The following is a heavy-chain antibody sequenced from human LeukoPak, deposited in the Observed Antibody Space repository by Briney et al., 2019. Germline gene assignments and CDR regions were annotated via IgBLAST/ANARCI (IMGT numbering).Heavy chain of an antibody. J-gene: IGHJ5*02. CDR3: ARRSVGGIMSLPA. Sequence: SETLSLTCAVYGGSFSGYYWSWIRQPPGKGLEWIGGINYTGSTNFNPSLKSRVTISVDTSKNQCSLNLRSVTAADTAVYYCARRSVGGIMSLPAWGQGTLVTV. CDR2: INYTGST. V-gene: IGHV4-34*01. CDR1: GGSFSGYY. D-gene: IGHD3-3*01.